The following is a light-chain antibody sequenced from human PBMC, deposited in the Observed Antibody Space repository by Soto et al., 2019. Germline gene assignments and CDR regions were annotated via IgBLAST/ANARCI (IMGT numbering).Light chain of an antibody. CDR3: HQYNTRPPQT. CDR1: QSVTSN. Sequence: EIVMTQSPATLSVSPGETATLSCRASQSVTSNLAWYQQKPGQAPRLLIYGASTRATGIPARFSGSGSGTEFTLTISSLQSEDFAVYYCHQYNTRPPQTFGQGTKVEVK. CDR2: GAS. V-gene: IGKV3-15*01. J-gene: IGKJ1*01.